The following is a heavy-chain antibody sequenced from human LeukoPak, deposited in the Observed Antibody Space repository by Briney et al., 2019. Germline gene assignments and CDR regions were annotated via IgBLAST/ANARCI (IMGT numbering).Heavy chain of an antibody. CDR1: GFTLGRYW. CDR2: ISSDGSNT. J-gene: IGHJ4*02. V-gene: IGHV3-74*01. D-gene: IGHD4-17*01. Sequence: GGSLRLSCAASGFTLGRYWMHWVRQVPGKGLVWVSYISSDGSNTSYADSVKGRFTISRDNAKNTVYLQMSSLRAEDTAVYYCARDFDYGVDYFDYWGQGTLVTVSS. CDR3: ARDFDYGVDYFDY.